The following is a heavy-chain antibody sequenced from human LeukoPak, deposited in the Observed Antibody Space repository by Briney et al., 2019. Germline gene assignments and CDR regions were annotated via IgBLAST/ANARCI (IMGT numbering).Heavy chain of an antibody. CDR2: IRYDGSNK. V-gene: IGHV3-30*02. CDR3: ATGYGDPAPFDY. J-gene: IGHJ4*02. Sequence: GGSLRLSCAASGFTFSSYGMHWVRQAPGKGLEWVAFIRYDGSNKYYADSVKGRFTISRDNSKNTLYLQMNSLRAEDTAVYYCATGYGDPAPFDYWGQGTLVTVSS. D-gene: IGHD4-17*01. CDR1: GFTFSSYG.